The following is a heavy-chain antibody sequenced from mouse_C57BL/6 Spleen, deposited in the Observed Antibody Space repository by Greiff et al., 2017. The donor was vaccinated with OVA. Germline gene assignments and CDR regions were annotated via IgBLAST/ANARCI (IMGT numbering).Heavy chain of an antibody. V-gene: IGHV1-69*01. D-gene: IGHD1-1*01. CDR2: IDPSDSYT. Sequence: VQLQQPGAELVMPGASVKLSCKASGYTFTSYWMHWVQQRPGQGLEWIGEIDPSDSYTNYNQKFKGKSTLTVDKSSSTAYMQLSSLTSEDSAVYYCARSYYGSSYRYFDVWGTGTTVTVSS. CDR1: GYTFTSYW. J-gene: IGHJ1*03. CDR3: ARSYYGSSYRYFDV.